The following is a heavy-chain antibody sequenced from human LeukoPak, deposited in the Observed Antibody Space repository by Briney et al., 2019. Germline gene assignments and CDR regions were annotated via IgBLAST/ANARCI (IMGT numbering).Heavy chain of an antibody. Sequence: GGSLRLSCAASGFTFSSYSMNWVRRAPGKGPEWVSAISGSGGSTYYADSVRGRFTISRDNSKNTLYLQMNSLRAEDTAVYYCASRCGVGAIDAFDIWGQGTMVTVSS. J-gene: IGHJ3*02. D-gene: IGHD1-26*01. CDR3: ASRCGVGAIDAFDI. V-gene: IGHV3-23*01. CDR1: GFTFSSYS. CDR2: ISGSGGST.